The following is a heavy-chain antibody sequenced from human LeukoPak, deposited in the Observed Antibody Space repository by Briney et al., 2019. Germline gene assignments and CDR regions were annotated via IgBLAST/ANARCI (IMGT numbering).Heavy chain of an antibody. J-gene: IGHJ4*02. CDR2: IKKDGSEK. CDR3: ARDTANYYDSSLLRLGGLDY. D-gene: IGHD3-22*01. Sequence: PGGSLRLSCAASGFTFSSYWMSWVRQAPGKGLEWVANIKKDGSEKYYVDSVKGRFTISRDNAKNTLYLQMNSLRAEDTAVYYCARDTANYYDSSLLRLGGLDYWGQGTLVTVSS. V-gene: IGHV3-7*01. CDR1: GFTFSSYW.